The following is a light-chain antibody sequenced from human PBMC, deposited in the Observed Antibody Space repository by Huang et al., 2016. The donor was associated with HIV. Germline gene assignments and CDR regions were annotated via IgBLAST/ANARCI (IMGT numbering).Light chain of an antibody. CDR1: QDINNF. CDR3: QQYDIHPLT. V-gene: IGKV1-8*01. J-gene: IGKJ3*01. Sequence: IRMTQSPSSLSASTGDRVTITCRANQDINNFLAWYQQRPGSVPKLLIYAASTLQSGGPSRFSGNGSGTDFTLTIGCLHSEDVATYYCQQYDIHPLTFGPGTRVDMK. CDR2: AAS.